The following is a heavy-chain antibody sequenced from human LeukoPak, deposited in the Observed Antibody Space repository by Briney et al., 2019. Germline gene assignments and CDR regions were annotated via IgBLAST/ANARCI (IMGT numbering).Heavy chain of an antibody. CDR1: GFTFSSYA. V-gene: IGHV3-64*02. CDR3: ARARRSCSGDTCYSYYFDY. Sequence: PGGSLRLSCAASGFTFSSYAIHWVRQAPGKGLEYVSAINSSGGRTYYADSVKGRFTISRDNSKNTVYLQMGSLRAEDMAVYYCARARRSCSGDTCYSYYFDYWGQGTLVTVSS. CDR2: INSSGGRT. D-gene: IGHD2-15*01. J-gene: IGHJ4*02.